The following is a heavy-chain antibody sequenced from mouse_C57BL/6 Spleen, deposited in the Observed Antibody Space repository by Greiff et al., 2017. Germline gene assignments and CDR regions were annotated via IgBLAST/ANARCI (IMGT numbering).Heavy chain of an antibody. CDR2: IYPSDSET. CDR3: ATPRLRDYYAMDY. J-gene: IGHJ4*01. D-gene: IGHD3-2*02. Sequence: QVHVKQSGAELVRPGSSVKLSCKASGYTFTSYWMDWVKQRPGQGLEWIGNIYPSDSETHYNQKFKDKATLTVDKSSSTAYMQLSSLTSEDSAVYYCATPRLRDYYAMDYWGQGTSVTVSS. CDR1: GYTFTSYW. V-gene: IGHV1-61*01.